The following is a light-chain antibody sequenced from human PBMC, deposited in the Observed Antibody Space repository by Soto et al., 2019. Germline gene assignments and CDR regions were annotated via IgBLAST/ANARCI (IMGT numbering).Light chain of an antibody. CDR1: QDITNY. J-gene: IGKJ4*01. CDR2: GAS. CDR3: QQLNAYPHS. Sequence: DIQLTQSPSFLSASVGDRVTITCRASQDITNYLAWYLQKPGKAPKLLIYGASTLQSGVPSRFSGSGSGTEFTLTVSSLQPEDVATYYYQQLNAYPHSFGGGTKVEIK. V-gene: IGKV1-9*01.